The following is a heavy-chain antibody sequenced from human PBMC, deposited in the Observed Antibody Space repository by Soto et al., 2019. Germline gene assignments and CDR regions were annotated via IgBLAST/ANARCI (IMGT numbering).Heavy chain of an antibody. V-gene: IGHV3-23*01. CDR3: AKSTKVISTSFDY. CDR1: GFTFSSYA. J-gene: IGHJ4*02. CDR2: ISGSGGTT. Sequence: GGSLRLSCVASGFTFSSYALNWVRQAPGRGLEWVSAISGSGGTTYYADSVKGRFTISRDNSKNTLFLQMNSLRAEDAAIYYCAKSTKVISTSFDYWGQGSLVTVSS. D-gene: IGHD3-22*01.